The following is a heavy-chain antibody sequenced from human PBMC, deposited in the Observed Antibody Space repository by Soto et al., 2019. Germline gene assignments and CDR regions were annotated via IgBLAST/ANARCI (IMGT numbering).Heavy chain of an antibody. CDR1: GNRFISSG. Sequence: AAVKPSCKASGNRFISSGINWGRQAPGQGLEWMGWISAYNGNTNYAQKLQGRVTMTTDTSTSTAYMELRSLRSDDTAVYYCASSRLLFYANPHYFDY. V-gene: IGHV1-18*01. CDR3: ASSRLLFYANPHYFDY. CDR2: ISAYNGNT. D-gene: IGHD2-8*01. J-gene: IGHJ4*01.